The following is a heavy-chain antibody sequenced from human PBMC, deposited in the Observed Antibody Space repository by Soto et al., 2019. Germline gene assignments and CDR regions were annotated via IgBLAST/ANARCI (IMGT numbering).Heavy chain of an antibody. CDR3: ARSSGGVYGIIIEGTNWFAY. CDR1: GDTFTMYY. Sequence: ASVKVSCKAPGDTFTMYYMHGVVQSPLRGRFGMGVINPNGGSTRFAQKFQGRVTMTRDTSTSTVYMELRGLTSEDTAVYYCARSSGGVYGIIIEGTNWFAYWGQGTLVTVSS. J-gene: IGHJ4*02. V-gene: IGHV1-46*01. D-gene: IGHD3-16*01. CDR2: INPNGGST.